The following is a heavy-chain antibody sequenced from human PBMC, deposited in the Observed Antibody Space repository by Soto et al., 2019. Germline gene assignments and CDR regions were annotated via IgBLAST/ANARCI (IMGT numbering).Heavy chain of an antibody. CDR3: ARVSYYYDSSGYYSVTLTEYGMDV. CDR2: INHSGST. D-gene: IGHD3-22*01. CDR1: GGSFSGYY. V-gene: IGHV4-34*01. J-gene: IGHJ6*02. Sequence: SETLSLTCAVYGGSFSGYYWSWIRQPPGKGLEWIGEINHSGSTNYNPSLKSRVTISVDTSKNQFSLKLSSVTAADTAVYYCARVSYYYDSSGYYSVTLTEYGMDVWGQGTTVTVSS.